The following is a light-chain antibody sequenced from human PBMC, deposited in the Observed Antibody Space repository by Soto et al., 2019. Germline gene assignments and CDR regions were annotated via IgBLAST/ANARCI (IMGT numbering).Light chain of an antibody. V-gene: IGKV3-15*01. CDR3: QEYNRWPPEFI. J-gene: IGKJ2*01. CDR1: QSVAANY. Sequence: EVVLTQSPGTLSLSPGERATLSCRASQSVAANYLAWYQQKRGQAPRLLIYGASSRATGLPARFSGSGSGTEFTLTISSLQSEDSAIYYCQEYNRWPPEFIFGPGTRLEIK. CDR2: GAS.